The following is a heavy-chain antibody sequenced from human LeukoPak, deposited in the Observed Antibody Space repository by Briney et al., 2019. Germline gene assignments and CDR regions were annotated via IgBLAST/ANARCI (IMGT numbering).Heavy chain of an antibody. Sequence: GGSLRPSCEASGFSVSSNYMSWVRQAPGKGLEWVSVFYASGGTFYTDSVKGRFTISRDTSTNSLYLQMSSLRTEDTAVYFCAAKGNGYTGIYVFAHWGKGTLVTVSS. V-gene: IGHV3-66*01. CDR3: AAKGNGYTGIYVFAH. CDR2: FYASGGT. J-gene: IGHJ4*02. D-gene: IGHD5-12*01. CDR1: GFSVSSNY.